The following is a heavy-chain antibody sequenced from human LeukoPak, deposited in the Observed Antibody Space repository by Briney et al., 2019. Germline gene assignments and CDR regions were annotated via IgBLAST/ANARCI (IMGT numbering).Heavy chain of an antibody. CDR2: IWSDGSTK. CDR3: ARAPYDNSGYYPFGY. J-gene: IGHJ4*02. CDR1: GFTFSSYG. Sequence: PGGSLRLSCAASGFTFSSYGMHWVRQAPGKGLEWVAVIWSDGSTKYYADSVKGRFAISRDNSKNTLYLQMDNLRAEDTAVYYCARAPYDNSGYYPFGYWGQGTLVTVSS. D-gene: IGHD3-22*01. V-gene: IGHV3-33*01.